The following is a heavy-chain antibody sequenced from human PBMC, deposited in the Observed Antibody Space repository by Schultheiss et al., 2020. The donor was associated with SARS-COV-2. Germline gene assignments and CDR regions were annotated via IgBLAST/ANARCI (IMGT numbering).Heavy chain of an antibody. CDR3: ASMYWYSSGWYDN. D-gene: IGHD6-19*01. CDR2: VNHSGST. Sequence: SETLSLTCAVSGGSISSSNWWSWVRQPPGKGLEWIGEVNHSGSTNYNPSLKSRVTISVDTSKNQFSLKLSSVTAADTAMYYCASMYWYSSGWYDNWGPGTLVTVSS. V-gene: IGHV4-4*02. CDR1: GGSISSSNW. J-gene: IGHJ4*02.